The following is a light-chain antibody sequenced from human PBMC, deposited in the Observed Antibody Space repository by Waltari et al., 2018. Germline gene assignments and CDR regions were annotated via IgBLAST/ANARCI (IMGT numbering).Light chain of an antibody. J-gene: IGKJ1*01. Sequence: EIVLTQSPATLSLSSGETAPLHCRASQDVATFLAWYQQKPGQAPRLLMYDPSTKATGVPARFSGSGSGTDFTLTIKSLEPEDFAVYYCQQRYDWPKTFGQGTKVEIK. CDR2: DPS. CDR1: QDVATF. CDR3: QQRYDWPKT. V-gene: IGKV3-11*01.